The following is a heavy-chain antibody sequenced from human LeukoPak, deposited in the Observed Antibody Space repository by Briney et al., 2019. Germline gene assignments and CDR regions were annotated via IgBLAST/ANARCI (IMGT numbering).Heavy chain of an antibody. Sequence: NPGGSLRLSCTTSGFTFGDHAMNWVRQAPGKGLEWVSSISSSSSYIYYADSVKGRFTISRDNAKNSLYLQMNSLRAEDTAVYYCARDLSFRAARPDVFDYWGQGTLVTVSS. CDR1: GFTFGDHA. CDR3: ARDLSFRAARPDVFDY. V-gene: IGHV3-21*01. D-gene: IGHD6-6*01. CDR2: ISSSSSYI. J-gene: IGHJ4*02.